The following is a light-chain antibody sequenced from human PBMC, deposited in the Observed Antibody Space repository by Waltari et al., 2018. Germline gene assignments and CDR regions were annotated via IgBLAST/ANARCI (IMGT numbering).Light chain of an antibody. J-gene: IGKJ1*01. CDR3: QQYNNWPWT. CDR1: QSVSNT. V-gene: IGKV3-15*01. CDR2: DAS. Sequence: EIVMTQIPATLSVSPGERATLSCRASQSVSNTLAWYQQKPGQAPRLLIYDASIGATGIPARFSGSGSGREFTLTISSLQSEDFAVYYCQQYNNWPWTFGQGTKVE.